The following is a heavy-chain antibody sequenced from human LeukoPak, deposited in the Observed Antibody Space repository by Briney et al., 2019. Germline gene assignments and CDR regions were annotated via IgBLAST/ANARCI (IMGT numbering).Heavy chain of an antibody. CDR3: ASSLLAMAFNN. J-gene: IGHJ4*02. Sequence: SETLSLTCSVSGGSISSSSFYWSWIRQPAGKGLEWIGRINRLDDTDYNPSLRSRVSMSVDTSANQFSLKLHSVTDADTAVYFCASSLLAMAFNNWGQGMHVSVSS. CDR2: INRLDDT. V-gene: IGHV4-61*02. CDR1: GGSISSSSFY. D-gene: IGHD2-15*01.